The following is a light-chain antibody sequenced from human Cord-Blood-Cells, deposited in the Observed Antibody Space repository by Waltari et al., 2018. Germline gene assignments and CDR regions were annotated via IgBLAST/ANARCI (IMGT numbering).Light chain of an antibody. V-gene: IGLV2-14*01. CDR1: RSAVGGYNL. CDR2: DVS. Sequence: QSALTQPASVSGSPGQSIPISCTGTRSAVGGYNLVSWYQQHPGKAPKLMIYDVSNRPSGVSNRFAGSKSGNTASLTISGLQAEDEADYYCSSYTSSSTLEFGGGTKLTVL. J-gene: IGLJ3*02. CDR3: SSYTSSSTLE.